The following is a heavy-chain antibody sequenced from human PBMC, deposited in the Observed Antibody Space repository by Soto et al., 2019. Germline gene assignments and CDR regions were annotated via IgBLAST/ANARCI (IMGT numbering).Heavy chain of an antibody. CDR2: IYYTGST. CDR1: GGSISSGGYY. V-gene: IGHV4-31*03. CDR3: ARSAVAGTIDY. Sequence: SETLSLTCTVSGGSISSGGYYWSWIRQHPGKGLEWIGYIYYTGSTYYSPSLKSRLTISVDTSKTQFSLKLSSVTAADTAVYYCARSAVAGTIDYWGRGTLVTVSS. J-gene: IGHJ4*02. D-gene: IGHD6-19*01.